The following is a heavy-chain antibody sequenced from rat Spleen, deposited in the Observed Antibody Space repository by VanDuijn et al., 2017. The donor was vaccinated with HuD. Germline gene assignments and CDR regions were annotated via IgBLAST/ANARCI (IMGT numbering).Heavy chain of an antibody. CDR2: ISPSGGRT. CDR3: ARRKIYYYDGPYPHDY. V-gene: IGHV5-25*01. D-gene: IGHD1-12*02. CDR1: GFTFNSYD. Sequence: EVQVVESGGGLVQPGRSLKLSCAASGFTFNSYDMAWVRQAPTKGLEWVASISPSGGRTYYRDSVKGRFTVSRDNAKTTLYLQVDSLRSEDTATYYCARRKIYYYDGPYPHDYWGQGVMVTVSS. J-gene: IGHJ2*01.